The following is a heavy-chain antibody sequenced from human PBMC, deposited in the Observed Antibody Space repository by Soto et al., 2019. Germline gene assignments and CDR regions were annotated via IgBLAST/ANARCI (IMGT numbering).Heavy chain of an antibody. Sequence: QVQLVQSGAEVKKPGSSVKVSCKASGGSFNSHAINWVRQAPGQGLEWMGGFIPVLGTANYAQKFQGRVTITADRSKTTAYMGLTSLTSEDTAVYYCARGAFGCGDYANFDHWGPGTLVTVSS. CDR1: GGSFNSHA. J-gene: IGHJ4*02. V-gene: IGHV1-69*06. D-gene: IGHD3-3*01. CDR3: ARGAFGCGDYANFDH. CDR2: FIPVLGTA.